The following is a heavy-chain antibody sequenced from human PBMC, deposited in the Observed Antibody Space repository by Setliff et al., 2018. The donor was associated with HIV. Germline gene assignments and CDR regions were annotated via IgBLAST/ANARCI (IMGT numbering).Heavy chain of an antibody. CDR2: ISHSGNT. CDR1: GDSINTHY. J-gene: IGHJ5*02. D-gene: IGHD1-26*01. Sequence: LSLTCTVSGDSINTHYWSWIRQSPGKGLEWIGCISHSGNTNFNPSLNSRVTISLDTSKNQFSLKLTSLTAADTAIYYCARSTVGAGASFPWGRGILVTVSS. V-gene: IGHV4-59*11. CDR3: ARSTVGAGASFP.